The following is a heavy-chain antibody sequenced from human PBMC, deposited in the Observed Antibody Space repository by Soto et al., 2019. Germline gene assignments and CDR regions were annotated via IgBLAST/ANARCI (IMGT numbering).Heavy chain of an antibody. CDR2: IYYSGST. Sequence: QVQLRESGPGLVKPSQTLSLTCTVSGGSISSGAYYWSWVRQPPGKGLEWIGYIYYSGSTYYNPYLKRLVTISVDPSKNQFSLKLSSVTATDTAVYYCARDNYGDTYYFDYWGQATLVTVSS. D-gene: IGHD4-17*01. V-gene: IGHV4-30-4*01. CDR3: ARDNYGDTYYFDY. CDR1: GGSISSGAYY. J-gene: IGHJ4*02.